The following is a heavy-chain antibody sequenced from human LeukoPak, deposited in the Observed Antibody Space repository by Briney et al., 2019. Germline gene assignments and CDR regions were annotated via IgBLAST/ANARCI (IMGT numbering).Heavy chain of an antibody. J-gene: IGHJ5*02. CDR1: GGSISSGGYY. V-gene: IGHV4-30-2*01. CDR3: ARRPTYCTDGVCYPNWFDP. D-gene: IGHD2-8*01. CDR2: IYHSGST. Sequence: PSQTLSLTCTVSGGSISSGGYYWSWIRQPPGKGLEWIGYIYHSGSTYYNPSLKSRVTISIDMSNNHVSLRLTSVTAADTAMYFCARRPTYCTDGVCYPNWFDPWGPGTLVTVFS.